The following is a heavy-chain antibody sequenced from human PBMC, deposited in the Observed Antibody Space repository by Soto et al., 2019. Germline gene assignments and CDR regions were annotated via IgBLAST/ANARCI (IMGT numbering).Heavy chain of an antibody. D-gene: IGHD7-27*01. CDR1: GFTFSSYG. V-gene: IGHV3-33*01. CDR3: ARDFWGDYYYGIDV. J-gene: IGHJ6*02. Sequence: QVQLVESGGGVVQPGRSLRLSCAASGFTFSSYGMHWVRQAPGKGLEWVAVIWYDGSNKYYADSVKGRFTISRDNSKNTLYLQMNRLRAEDTAVYYCARDFWGDYYYGIDVWGQGTTVTVSS. CDR2: IWYDGSNK.